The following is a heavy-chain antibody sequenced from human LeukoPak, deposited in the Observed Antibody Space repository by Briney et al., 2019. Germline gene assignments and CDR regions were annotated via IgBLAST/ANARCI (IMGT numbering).Heavy chain of an antibody. Sequence: SETLSLTCTVSGGSISNYYRSWIRQPPGKGLEWIGYIYYSGSTNYNPSLKSRLTISVDTSKNQFSLKLSSVTAADTAVYYCARDLGGSGTIYYMGVWGKGTTVTVSS. D-gene: IGHD3-10*01. V-gene: IGHV4-59*01. CDR1: GGSISNYY. CDR3: ARDLGGSGTIYYMGV. CDR2: IYYSGST. J-gene: IGHJ6*03.